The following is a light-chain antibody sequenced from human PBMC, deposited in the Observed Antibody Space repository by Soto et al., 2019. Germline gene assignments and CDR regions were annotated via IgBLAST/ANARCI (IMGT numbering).Light chain of an antibody. V-gene: IGKV1-39*01. CDR3: QQSYNSPPWT. CDR2: SAS. Sequence: DIQMTQSPSSLSASVGDRVTTTCRASQSISSDLNWYQQKPGKAPKLLIYSASSLQSGVTSRFSGSGSGTDFTLTISSLQPEDFATYYCQQSYNSPPWTFGQGTKVDIK. J-gene: IGKJ1*01. CDR1: QSISSD.